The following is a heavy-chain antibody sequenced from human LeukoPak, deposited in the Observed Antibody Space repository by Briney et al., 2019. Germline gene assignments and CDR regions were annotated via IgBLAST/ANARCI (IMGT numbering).Heavy chain of an antibody. V-gene: IGHV3-30*18. J-gene: IGHJ4*02. CDR3: AKSGQVLLWFGEFGFDY. CDR2: ISYDGSNK. Sequence: GGSLRLSCAASGFTFSSYGMHWVRQAPGKGLEWVAVISYDGSNKYYADSVKGRFTISRDNSKNTLYLQMNSLRAEDTAVYYCAKSGQVLLWFGEFGFDYWGQGTLVTVSS. CDR1: GFTFSSYG. D-gene: IGHD3-10*01.